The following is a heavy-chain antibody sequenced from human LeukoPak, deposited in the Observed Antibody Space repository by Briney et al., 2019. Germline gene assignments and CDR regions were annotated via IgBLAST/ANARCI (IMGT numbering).Heavy chain of an antibody. CDR2: IYYSGST. D-gene: IGHD3-3*01. CDR1: GGSISSSSFY. Sequence: SGTLSLTCTVSGGSISSSSFYWGWIRQPPGKGLEWIGSIYYSGSTYYNPSLKSRVTISVDTSKNQFSLKLTSVTAADTAVYYCASEHYDFWSGYLTPPSNYWGQGTLVTVSS. J-gene: IGHJ4*02. CDR3: ASEHYDFWSGYLTPPSNY. V-gene: IGHV4-39*02.